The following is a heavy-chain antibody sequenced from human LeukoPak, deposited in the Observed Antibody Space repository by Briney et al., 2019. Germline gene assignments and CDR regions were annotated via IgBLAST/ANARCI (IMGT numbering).Heavy chain of an antibody. CDR3: ARSEGIAARFRY. Sequence: AETLSLTCAVYGVSFSGYYWSWIRQPPGKGLEWIGEISHGGSTNYNASLKSRDTISVDTSKNQFSLKLSSVTAADTAVYYFARSEGIAARFRYWGQGTLVTVSS. D-gene: IGHD6-6*01. J-gene: IGHJ4*02. V-gene: IGHV4-34*01. CDR1: GVSFSGYY. CDR2: ISHGGST.